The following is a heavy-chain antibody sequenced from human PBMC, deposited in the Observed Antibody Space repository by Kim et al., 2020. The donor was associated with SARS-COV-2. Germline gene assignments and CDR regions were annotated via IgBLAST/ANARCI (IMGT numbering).Heavy chain of an antibody. CDR2: MNPNSGNT. V-gene: IGHV1-8*01. J-gene: IGHJ5*02. CDR3: ARGAQWELPIGEIGNWFDP. D-gene: IGHD1-26*01. Sequence: ASVKVSCKASGYTFTSYDINWVRQATGQGLEWMGWMNPNSGNTGYAQKFQGRVTMTRNTSISTAYMELSSLRSEDTAVYYCARGAQWELPIGEIGNWFDPWGQGTLVTVSS. CDR1: GYTFTSYD.